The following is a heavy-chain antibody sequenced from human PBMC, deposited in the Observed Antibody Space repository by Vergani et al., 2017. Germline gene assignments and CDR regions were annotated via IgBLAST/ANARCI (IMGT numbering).Heavy chain of an antibody. D-gene: IGHD3-22*01. V-gene: IGHV4-39*01. CDR2: IYYSGST. J-gene: IGHJ5*02. Sequence: QLQLQESGPGLVKPSETLSLTCTVSGGSISSSSYYWGWIRQPPGKGLEWIGSIYYSGSTYYNPSLKSRVTISVDSSKNQFSLKLSSVTAADTAVYYCARRRDYYDSSGYYHAGWFDPWEQGTLVTVSS. CDR1: GGSISSSSYY. CDR3: ARRRDYYDSSGYYHAGWFDP.